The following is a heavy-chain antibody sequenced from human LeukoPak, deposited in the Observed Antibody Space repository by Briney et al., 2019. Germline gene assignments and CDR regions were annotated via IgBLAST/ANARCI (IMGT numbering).Heavy chain of an antibody. D-gene: IGHD3-10*01. CDR3: ARGGDYGQGSNWLDP. CDR1: TFTFSTHA. J-gene: IGHJ5*02. CDR2: ISYDGRNT. Sequence: GGSLRLSCAASTFTFSTHAMHWVRQAPVKGLEWVALISYDGRNTHYADSVKGRFTISRDNSKNTLYLQLNNLRAEDTAVYYCARGGDYGQGSNWLDPWGQGSLVIVS. V-gene: IGHV3-30*04.